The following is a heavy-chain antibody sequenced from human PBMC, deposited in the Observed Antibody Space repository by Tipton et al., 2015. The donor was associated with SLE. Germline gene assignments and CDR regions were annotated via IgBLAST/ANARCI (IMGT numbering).Heavy chain of an antibody. V-gene: IGHV4-39*07. D-gene: IGHD2-2*01. CDR2: IYHSGTA. Sequence: TLSLTCTVSGGSISSSRYYWGWIRQPPGKGLEWIGSIYHSGTAYYNPSLKSRVTISVDTSKNQFSLKLSSVTAADTAVYYCARYPPNFDYWGQGTLVTVSS. CDR3: ARYPPNFDY. J-gene: IGHJ4*02. CDR1: GGSISSSRYY.